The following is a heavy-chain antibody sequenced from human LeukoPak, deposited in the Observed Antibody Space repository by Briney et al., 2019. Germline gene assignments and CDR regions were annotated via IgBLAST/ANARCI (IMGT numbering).Heavy chain of an antibody. CDR3: ARDRFMVRGVMVGTFDL. Sequence: GGSLRLSCAASGFTFSSYAMHWVRQAPGKGLEWVTVISYDGSNKYYGDSVRGRFTISRDNSKNMMYLQMNSLRAEDTAVYYCARDRFMVRGVMVGTFDLWGQGTMVTVSS. J-gene: IGHJ3*01. V-gene: IGHV3-30-3*01. CDR2: ISYDGSNK. CDR1: GFTFSSYA. D-gene: IGHD3-10*01.